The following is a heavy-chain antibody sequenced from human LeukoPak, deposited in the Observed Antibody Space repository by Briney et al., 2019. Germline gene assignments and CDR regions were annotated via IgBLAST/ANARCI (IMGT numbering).Heavy chain of an antibody. Sequence: ASVKVSCKASGYTFTDYYIHWARQAPGQGLEWMGWINPNSGGTNSAQKFQGRVTMTRDTSISTAYMELSSLRSDDTAVYYCAVLEQLTDYWGQGTLVTVSS. D-gene: IGHD1-1*01. CDR2: INPNSGGT. CDR3: AVLEQLTDY. V-gene: IGHV1-2*02. J-gene: IGHJ4*02. CDR1: GYTFTDYY.